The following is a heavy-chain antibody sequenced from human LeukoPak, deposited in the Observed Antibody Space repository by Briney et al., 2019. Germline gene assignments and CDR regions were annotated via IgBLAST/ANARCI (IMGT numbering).Heavy chain of an antibody. CDR3: ARALMGTSDH. CDR2: MNSDGSTT. Sequence: GGSLRLSCAASGFTFSRDWMHWVRQAPGRGRVWVSRMNSDGSTTNYADSVKGRFTISRDNAKNTLYLQMNSLRAEDTAVYYCARALMGTSDHWGQGSLVTVSS. D-gene: IGHD7-27*01. CDR1: GFTFSRDW. J-gene: IGHJ4*02. V-gene: IGHV3-74*01.